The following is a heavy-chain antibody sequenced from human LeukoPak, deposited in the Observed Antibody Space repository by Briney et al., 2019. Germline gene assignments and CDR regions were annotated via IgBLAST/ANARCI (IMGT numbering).Heavy chain of an antibody. CDR3: AREEIVASYFDY. CDR2: ISSSTSTI. V-gene: IGHV3-48*01. CDR1: GFTFGIYS. Sequence: GGSLRLSCAASGFTFGIYSMNWVRQAPGKGLEWVSYISSSTSTIYYADSVKGRFTISRDNAKNSLYLQMNSLRAEDTAVYYCAREEIVASYFDYWGQGTVVTVSS. J-gene: IGHJ4*02. D-gene: IGHD5-12*01.